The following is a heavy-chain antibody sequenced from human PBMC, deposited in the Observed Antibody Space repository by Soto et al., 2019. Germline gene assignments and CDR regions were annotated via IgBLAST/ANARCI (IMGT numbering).Heavy chain of an antibody. J-gene: IGHJ4*02. V-gene: IGHV3-30*03. Sequence: QVQLVESGGGVVQPGRSLRLSCSASGFTFSSYGMHWVRQAPGKGLEWVAVISYDGSNKYYADSVKGRFTISRDNSKNTLYLQMNSLRAEDTAVYYCARDSSGYLVSYFDYWGQGTLVTVSS. CDR2: ISYDGSNK. CDR1: GFTFSSYG. D-gene: IGHD6-19*01. CDR3: ARDSSGYLVSYFDY.